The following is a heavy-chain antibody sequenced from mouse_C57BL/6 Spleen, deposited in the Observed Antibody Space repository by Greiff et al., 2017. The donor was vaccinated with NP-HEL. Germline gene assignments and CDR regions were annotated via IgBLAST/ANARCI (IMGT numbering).Heavy chain of an antibody. D-gene: IGHD2-5*01. CDR1: GYAFSSYW. CDR3: ARYPLYSNYFDY. V-gene: IGHV1-80*01. J-gene: IGHJ2*01. Sequence: VQLQQSGAELVKPGASVKISCKASGYAFSSYWMNWVKQRPGKGLEWIGQIYPGDGDTNYNGKFKGKATLTADKSSSTAYMQLSSLTSEDSAVYFCARYPLYSNYFDYWGQGTTLTVSS. CDR2: IYPGDGDT.